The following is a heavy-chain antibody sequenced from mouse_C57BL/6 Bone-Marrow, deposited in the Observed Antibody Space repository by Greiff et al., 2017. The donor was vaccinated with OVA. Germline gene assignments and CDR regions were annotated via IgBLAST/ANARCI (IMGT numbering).Heavy chain of an antibody. J-gene: IGHJ4*01. D-gene: IGHD1-1*01. CDR2: IWTGGGT. V-gene: IGHV2-9-1*01. CDR3: ARKGYGSSYAMDY. CDR1: GFPLTSYA. Sequence: VMLVESGPGLVAPSQSLSITCTVSGFPLTSYAISWVRQPPGKGLEWLGVIWTGGGTNYNSALKTRLSISKDNAKSHVFLKMNSLQTDDTARYYCARKGYGSSYAMDYWGQGTSVTVSS.